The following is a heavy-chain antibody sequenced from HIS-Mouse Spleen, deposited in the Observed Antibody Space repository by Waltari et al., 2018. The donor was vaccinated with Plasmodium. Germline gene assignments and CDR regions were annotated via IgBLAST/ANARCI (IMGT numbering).Heavy chain of an antibody. Sequence: QLQLQESGPGLVKPSETLSLTCTVSGGSISSSSYYWGWIRQPPGKGLEWIGSIYYSGSTYYNPSLKSRVTISVDTSKNQFSLKLSSVTAADTAVYYCAGIVVVTAIPNDYWGQGTLVTVSS. CDR3: AGIVVVTAIPNDY. CDR1: GGSISSSSYY. J-gene: IGHJ4*02. CDR2: IYYSGST. D-gene: IGHD2-21*02. V-gene: IGHV4-39*07.